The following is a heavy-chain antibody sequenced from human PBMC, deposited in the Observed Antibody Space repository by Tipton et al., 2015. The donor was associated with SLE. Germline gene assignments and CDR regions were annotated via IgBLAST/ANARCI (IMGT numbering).Heavy chain of an antibody. CDR1: GYSLSNGHY. D-gene: IGHD5-24*01. J-gene: IGHJ2*01. Sequence: TLSLTCSVSGYSLSNGHYWGWIRQSPGKGLEWIGAIDRYGETFYNPSLKSRVAISIDTSKNQFSVKLTSVTAADTAVYYCAKYGYKPNWYFDLWGRGTLVTVST. CDR2: IDRYGET. V-gene: IGHV4-38-2*01. CDR3: AKYGYKPNWYFDL.